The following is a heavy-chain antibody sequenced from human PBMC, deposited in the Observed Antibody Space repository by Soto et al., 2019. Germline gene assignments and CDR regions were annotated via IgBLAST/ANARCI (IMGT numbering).Heavy chain of an antibody. Sequence: ASGKVFCKASGFTLNCYAMALGRPGRGQRLEWKGWINAGNGNTKYSQKFQGRVTVTRDTSASTAYMELSSLRSEDMAVYDCACGYTHAVADYWCQVTLGTVAS. D-gene: IGHD5-12*01. CDR1: GFTLNCYA. V-gene: IGHV1-3*03. CDR2: INAGNGNT. CDR3: ACGYTHAVADY. J-gene: IGHJ4*02.